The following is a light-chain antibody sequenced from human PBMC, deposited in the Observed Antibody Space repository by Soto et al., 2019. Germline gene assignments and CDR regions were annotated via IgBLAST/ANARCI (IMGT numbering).Light chain of an antibody. CDR3: QRYYNAPFT. CDR2: AAS. CDR1: QGIKNY. V-gene: IGKV1-27*01. Sequence: DIQVTQHPSSLSASVGDRVTITCRASQGIKNYLAWYQQKPGETPKPLIYAASTLESGIPPRFSGSGSGTDFTLTINNLQPEDVATYYCQRYYNAPFTFGGGTKVDIK. J-gene: IGKJ4*01.